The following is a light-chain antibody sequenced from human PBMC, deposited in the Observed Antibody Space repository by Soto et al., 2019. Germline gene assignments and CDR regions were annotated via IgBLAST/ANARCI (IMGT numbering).Light chain of an antibody. Sequence: EIVLTQSPATLSLSPGERATLSCRASQSVSSYLAWYQQKPGQAPRLLIYDASNRATGIPPRFSCSGSGTDFTLTISSLEPEDFAVYYCQQRSNWPITFGQGTRLEIK. CDR1: QSVSSY. V-gene: IGKV3-11*01. CDR3: QQRSNWPIT. CDR2: DAS. J-gene: IGKJ5*01.